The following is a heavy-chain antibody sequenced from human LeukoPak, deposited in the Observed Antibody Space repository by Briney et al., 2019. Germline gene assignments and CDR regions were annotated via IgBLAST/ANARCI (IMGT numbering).Heavy chain of an antibody. Sequence: GASVKVSCKSSGFTFTDEYIHWVRQAPGQGLEWMGWINPYSGAINYAQKFQGRVTLTRDTSISTAYMELSRLTSGDTVVYYCARDPKSQLLLDYWGQGTLVTVSS. CDR3: ARDPKSQLLLDY. V-gene: IGHV1-2*02. J-gene: IGHJ4*02. D-gene: IGHD2-2*01. CDR2: INPYSGAI. CDR1: GFTFTDEY.